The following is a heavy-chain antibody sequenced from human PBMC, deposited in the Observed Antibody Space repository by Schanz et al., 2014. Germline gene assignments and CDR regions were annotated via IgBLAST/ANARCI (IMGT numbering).Heavy chain of an antibody. CDR1: GYTFTSHG. CDR2: IIPILGIA. CDR3: ARDGVDAAAGGNY. J-gene: IGHJ4*02. Sequence: QVQLVQSGAEVKKPGASVKVSCKASGYTFTSHGISWVRQAPGQGLEWMGRIIPILGIANYAQKFQGRVTITADRSTSTAYMELSSLRSEDTAVYYCARDGVDAAAGGNYWGQGTLVTVSS. D-gene: IGHD6-13*01. V-gene: IGHV1-69*04.